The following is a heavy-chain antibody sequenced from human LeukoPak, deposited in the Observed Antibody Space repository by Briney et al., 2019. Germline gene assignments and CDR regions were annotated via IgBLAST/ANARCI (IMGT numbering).Heavy chain of an antibody. V-gene: IGHV1-18*01. Sequence: ASVKVSCKASGYTFTSYGISWVRQAPGQGLGWMGWISAYNGNTNYAQKLQGRVTMTTDTSTSTAYMELRSLRSDDTAVYYCAKDKSLYSSSSVGDYWGQGTLVTVSS. D-gene: IGHD6-6*01. CDR2: ISAYNGNT. CDR1: GYTFTSYG. J-gene: IGHJ4*02. CDR3: AKDKSLYSSSSVGDY.